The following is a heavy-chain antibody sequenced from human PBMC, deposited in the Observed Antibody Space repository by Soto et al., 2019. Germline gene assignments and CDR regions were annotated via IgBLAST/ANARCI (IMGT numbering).Heavy chain of an antibody. Sequence: QVQLVQSGAEVKKPGASVKVSCKASGYTFTSYGISWVRQAPGQGLEWMGWISAYNGNTNYAQKLQGRVTMTTDTATSTAYMELRSLRSDDTAVYYCAREGRWDGDRPGANYYYGMDVWGQGTTVTVSS. CDR3: AREGRWDGDRPGANYYYGMDV. J-gene: IGHJ6*02. CDR2: ISAYNGNT. D-gene: IGHD4-17*01. V-gene: IGHV1-18*01. CDR1: GYTFTSYG.